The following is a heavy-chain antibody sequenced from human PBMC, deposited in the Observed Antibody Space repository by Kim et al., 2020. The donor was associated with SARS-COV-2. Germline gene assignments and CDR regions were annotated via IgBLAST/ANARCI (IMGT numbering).Heavy chain of an antibody. CDR1: GGSFSGYY. Sequence: SETLSLTCAVYGGSFSGYYWSWIRQPPGKGLEWIGEINHSGSTNYNPSLKSRVTISVDTSKNQFSLKLSSVTAADTAVYYCASTIAARPRYYYYGMDVWGQGTTVTVSS. V-gene: IGHV4-34*01. J-gene: IGHJ6*02. CDR3: ASTIAARPRYYYYGMDV. CDR2: INHSGST. D-gene: IGHD6-6*01.